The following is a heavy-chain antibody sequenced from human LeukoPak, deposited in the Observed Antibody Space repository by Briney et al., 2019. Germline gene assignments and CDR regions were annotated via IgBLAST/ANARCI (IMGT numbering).Heavy chain of an antibody. D-gene: IGHD3-22*01. Sequence: GASVKVSCKASGYTFTGYYMHWVRRAPGQGLEWMGWINPNSGGTNYAQKFQGRVTMTRDTSISTAYMELSRLRSDDTAVYYCATLPDLITMTHNYFDYWGQGTLVTVSS. CDR2: INPNSGGT. V-gene: IGHV1-2*02. CDR1: GYTFTGYY. CDR3: ATLPDLITMTHNYFDY. J-gene: IGHJ4*02.